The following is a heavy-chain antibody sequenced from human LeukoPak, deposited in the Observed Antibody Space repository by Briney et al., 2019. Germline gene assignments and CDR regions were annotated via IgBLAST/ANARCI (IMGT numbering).Heavy chain of an antibody. CDR2: IYSGGST. D-gene: IGHD4/OR15-4a*01. CDR1: GFTVSSNY. Sequence: GGSLRLSCAASGFTVSSNYMSWVRQAPGKGLEWVSVIYSGGSTYYADSVKGRFTISRDNSRNTLFLQMNSLRAGDTAVYYCGRSGLSRFDYWGQGTLVTVSS. CDR3: GRSGLSRFDY. J-gene: IGHJ4*02. V-gene: IGHV3-53*01.